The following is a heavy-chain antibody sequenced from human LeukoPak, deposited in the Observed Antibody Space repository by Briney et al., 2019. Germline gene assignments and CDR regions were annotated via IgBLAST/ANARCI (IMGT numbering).Heavy chain of an antibody. CDR2: ISSSGSTI. D-gene: IGHD3-10*01. J-gene: IGHJ4*02. CDR3: AREYTIVRGVTTYYFDY. Sequence: GGSLRLSCAASGFTFSSYEMNWVRQAPGKGLEWVSYISSSGSTIYYADSVKGRFTISRDNAKNSLYLQMNSLRAEDTAVYYCAREYTIVRGVTTYYFDYWGQGTLVTVSS. CDR1: GFTFSSYE. V-gene: IGHV3-48*03.